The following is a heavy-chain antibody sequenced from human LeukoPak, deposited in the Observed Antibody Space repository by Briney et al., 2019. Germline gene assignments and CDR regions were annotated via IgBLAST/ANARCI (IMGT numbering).Heavy chain of an antibody. CDR1: GGSFSGYY. V-gene: IGHV4-34*01. J-gene: IGHJ5*02. CDR2: INHSVST. Sequence: SETLSLTCAVYGGSFSGYYWSWIRQPPGKGLEWIGEINHSVSTNYNPSLKSRVTISVDTSKNQFSLKLSSVTAADTAVYYCARGPRITMVRGVIRGRWFDPWGQGTLVTVSS. D-gene: IGHD3-10*01. CDR3: ARGPRITMVRGVIRGRWFDP.